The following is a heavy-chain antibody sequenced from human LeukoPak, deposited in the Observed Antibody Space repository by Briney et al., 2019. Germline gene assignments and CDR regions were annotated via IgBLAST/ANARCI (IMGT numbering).Heavy chain of an antibody. D-gene: IGHD1-26*01. CDR3: ARARSIVGVSPFQH. J-gene: IGHJ1*01. V-gene: IGHV3-30*04. CDR2: ISNDGSNE. CDR1: GFTSSRDI. Sequence: PVGALRLSCAASGFTSSRDIMYWGCQGPRKGLGRGAIISNDGSNEYYSDSVKRRFTISRDNSKNTLYLQMNSLRAADTAVYYCARARSIVGVSPFQHWGQGTLVTVSS.